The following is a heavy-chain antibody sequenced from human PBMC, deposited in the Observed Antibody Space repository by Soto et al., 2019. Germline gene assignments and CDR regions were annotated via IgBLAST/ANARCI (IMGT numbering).Heavy chain of an antibody. J-gene: IGHJ5*02. CDR3: ARVVGSGTYYNQYNWFDP. CDR2: INTYNGNT. CDR1: GYTFTNYG. V-gene: IGHV1-18*01. Sequence: GASVKVSCKASGYTFTNYGISWVRQAPGQGLEWMGWINTYNGNTNHAQKLQGRVTMTTDTSTSTAYMELRSLRSDDTAVYYCARVVGSGTYYNQYNWFDPWGQGTLVTSPQ. D-gene: IGHD3-10*01.